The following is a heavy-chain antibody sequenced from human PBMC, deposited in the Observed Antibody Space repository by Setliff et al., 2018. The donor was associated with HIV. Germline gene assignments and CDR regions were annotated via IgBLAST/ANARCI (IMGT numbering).Heavy chain of an antibody. CDR2: ISWNSDSI. CDR3: ARDLNWGFDY. D-gene: IGHD7-27*01. Sequence: GGSLRLSCAASGFTFDDYAMHWVRQAPGKGLEWVSGISWNSDSIAYADSVKGRFTISRDNANNLLYPQMNSLRAEDTAVYYCARDLNWGFDYWGQGTLVTVSS. J-gene: IGHJ4*02. CDR1: GFTFDDYA. V-gene: IGHV3-9*01.